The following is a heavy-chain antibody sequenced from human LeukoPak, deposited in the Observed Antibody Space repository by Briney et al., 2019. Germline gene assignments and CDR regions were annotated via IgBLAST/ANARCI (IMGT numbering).Heavy chain of an antibody. Sequence: GGSLRLSCAASGFTFSDYYMGWIRQAPGKGLEWVSYISSSGSTIYCADSVKGRFTISRDIAKNSLYLQMNSLRAEDTAVYYCARSSGYSHFDYWGQGTLVTVSS. CDR3: ARSSGYSHFDY. CDR1: GFTFSDYY. J-gene: IGHJ4*02. V-gene: IGHV3-11*01. D-gene: IGHD3-22*01. CDR2: ISSSGSTI.